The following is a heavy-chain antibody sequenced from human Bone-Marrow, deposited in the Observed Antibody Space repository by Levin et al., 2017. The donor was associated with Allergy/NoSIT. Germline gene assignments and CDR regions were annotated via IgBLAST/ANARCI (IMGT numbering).Heavy chain of an antibody. Sequence: NPSETLSLTCGVDGGSFISSYWSWIRQPPGKGLEWIGGINHSGTAKYNPSLKSRLTMSVDTSENQISLRLSSVTAADTAVYYCAGAFASAGTDSLYFYYYGVDVWGQGTTVSVSS. CDR3: AGAFASAGTDSLYFYYYGVDV. J-gene: IGHJ6*02. V-gene: IGHV4-34*01. CDR2: INHSGTA. D-gene: IGHD6-13*01. CDR1: GGSFISSY.